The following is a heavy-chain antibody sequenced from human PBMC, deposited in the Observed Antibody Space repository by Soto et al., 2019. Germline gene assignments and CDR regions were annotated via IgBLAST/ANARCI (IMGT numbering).Heavy chain of an antibody. CDR3: ARELSSSWRFDY. V-gene: IGHV1-8*01. CDR2: MNPNSGNT. Sequence: GASVKVSCKASGYTFTSYDINWVRQATGQGLEWMGWMNPNSGNTGYAQMFQGRVTMTRNTSISTAYMELSSLKSEDTAVYYCARELSSSWRFDYWGQGTLVTVSS. D-gene: IGHD6-13*01. J-gene: IGHJ4*02. CDR1: GYTFTSYD.